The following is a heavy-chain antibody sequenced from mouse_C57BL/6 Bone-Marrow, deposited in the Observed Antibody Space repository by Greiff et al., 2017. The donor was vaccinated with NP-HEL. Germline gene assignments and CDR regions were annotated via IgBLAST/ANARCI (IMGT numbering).Heavy chain of an antibody. CDR3: ARRYRGLYYYAMDY. Sequence: EVKLMESGGGLVKPGWSLKLSCAASGFTFSDYGMHWVRQAPEKGLEWVAYISSGSSTIYYADTVKGRFTISRDNAKNTLFLQMTSLRSEDTAMYYCARRYRGLYYYAMDYWGQGTSVTVSS. CDR2: ISSGSSTI. J-gene: IGHJ4*01. CDR1: GFTFSDYG. D-gene: IGHD2-12*01. V-gene: IGHV5-17*01.